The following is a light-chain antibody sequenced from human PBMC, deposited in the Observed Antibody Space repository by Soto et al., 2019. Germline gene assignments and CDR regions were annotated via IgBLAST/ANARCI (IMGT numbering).Light chain of an antibody. Sequence: QSVLTQPPSASGSPGQSVTISCTGTSRDVGGYNYVSWYQQHPGKAPQPMIYEVSKRPSGVPDRFSGSKSGNTASLTVSGLQADDEADYYCSSYAGSNNFGVFGGGTKVTVL. V-gene: IGLV2-8*01. CDR1: SRDVGGYNY. CDR3: SSYAGSNNFGV. J-gene: IGLJ2*01. CDR2: EVS.